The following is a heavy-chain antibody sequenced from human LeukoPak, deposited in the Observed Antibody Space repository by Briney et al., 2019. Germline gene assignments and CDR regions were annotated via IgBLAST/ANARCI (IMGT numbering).Heavy chain of an antibody. CDR2: IRYDGSNE. D-gene: IGHD6-19*01. J-gene: IGHJ4*02. CDR3: ARQGSGWYGKNFDY. Sequence: GALRLSCAASGFSFSTYGLHWVRHTPGKGLEWVAFIRYDGSNEYYADSVKGRFTISRDNSKNTLHLQMNSLRVEDTAVYYCARQGSGWYGKNFDYWGQGTLVTVSS. V-gene: IGHV3-30*02. CDR1: GFSFSTYG.